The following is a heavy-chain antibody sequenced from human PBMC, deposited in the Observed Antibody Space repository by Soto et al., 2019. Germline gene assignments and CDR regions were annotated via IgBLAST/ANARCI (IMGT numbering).Heavy chain of an antibody. V-gene: IGHV1-18*01. CDR3: ARGYCSSTSCFKYNWFDP. J-gene: IGHJ5*02. D-gene: IGHD2-2*01. Sequence: ASVKVSCKASGYTFTSYGISWVRQAPGQGLEWMGWISAYNGNTNYAQKLQGRVTMTTDTSTSTAYMELRSLRSDDTAVYYCARGYCSSTSCFKYNWFDPWGQGTLVTVSS. CDR2: ISAYNGNT. CDR1: GYTFTSYG.